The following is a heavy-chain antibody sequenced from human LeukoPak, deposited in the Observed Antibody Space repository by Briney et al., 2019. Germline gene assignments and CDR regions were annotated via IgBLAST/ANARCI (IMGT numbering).Heavy chain of an antibody. CDR1: GSTFSSYN. D-gene: IGHD3-10*01. CDR2: PPSSSNYI. Sequence: GASLSFSCEASGSTFSSYNMNWVGHAPAMGLYRVSSPPSSSNYIYYADSVKGRFTISRDNAKNSLYLQMNSLRAEDTTVYYCARDCWDYGSGSYCGIDYWGQGTLVTVSS. V-gene: IGHV3-21*03. J-gene: IGHJ4*02. CDR3: ARDCWDYGSGSYCGIDY.